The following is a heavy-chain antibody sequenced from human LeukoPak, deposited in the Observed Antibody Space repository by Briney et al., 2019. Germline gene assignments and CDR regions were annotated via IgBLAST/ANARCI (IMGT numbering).Heavy chain of an antibody. CDR1: GGSFSGYY. CDR2: INHSGST. J-gene: IGHJ6*02. CDR3: ARTQVLRYFDWLSWNYDYGMDV. D-gene: IGHD3-9*01. V-gene: IGHV4-34*01. Sequence: TSETLSLTCAVYGGSFSGYYWSWIRQPPGKGLEWIGEINHSGSTNYNPSLKSRVTISVDTSKNQFSLKLSSVTAADTAVYYCARTQVLRYFDWLSWNYDYGMDVWGQGTTVTVSS.